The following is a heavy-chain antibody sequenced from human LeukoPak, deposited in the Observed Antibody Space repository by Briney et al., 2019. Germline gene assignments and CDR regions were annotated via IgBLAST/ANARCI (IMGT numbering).Heavy chain of an antibody. D-gene: IGHD6-6*01. CDR1: GYTFTSYG. V-gene: IGHV1-18*01. CDR2: ISAYNGNT. Sequence: ASVKVSCKASGYTFTSYGISWVRQAPGQGLEWMGWISAYNGNTNYAQKLQGRVTMTTDTSTSTAYTELSSLRSEDTAVYYCAREYSSSSGAFDIWGQGTMVTVSS. CDR3: AREYSSSSGAFDI. J-gene: IGHJ3*02.